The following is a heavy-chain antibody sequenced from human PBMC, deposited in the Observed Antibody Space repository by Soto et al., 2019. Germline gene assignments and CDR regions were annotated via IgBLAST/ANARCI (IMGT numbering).Heavy chain of an antibody. D-gene: IGHD2-2*01. V-gene: IGHV4-39*01. J-gene: IGHJ3*02. CDR2: IYYSGST. CDR1: GGSIRSSSYY. CDR3: ARHLDGVVPAVVAFDI. Sequence: QLQLQESGPGLVKPSETLSLTCTVSGGSIRSSSYYWGWIRQPPGKGLEWIGSIYYSGSTYYNPSLKSRVTISVDKSKNQFSLKLSSVTAADTAVYYCARHLDGVVPAVVAFDIWGQGTMVTVSS.